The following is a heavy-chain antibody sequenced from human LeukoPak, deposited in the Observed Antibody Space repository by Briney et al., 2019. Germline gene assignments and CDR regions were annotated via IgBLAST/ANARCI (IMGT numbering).Heavy chain of an antibody. J-gene: IGHJ4*02. Sequence: ASVKVSCKASGYTFTEYYMHWVRQAPGQGLEWMGWINPNSGDTNYAQKFQGRVTMTRDTSISTAYMELSRLRSDDTAVYYCARVRYRLAETYIDYWGQGTLVTVSS. CDR2: INPNSGDT. V-gene: IGHV1-2*02. CDR3: ARVRYRLAETYIDY. CDR1: GYTFTEYY. D-gene: IGHD3-16*01.